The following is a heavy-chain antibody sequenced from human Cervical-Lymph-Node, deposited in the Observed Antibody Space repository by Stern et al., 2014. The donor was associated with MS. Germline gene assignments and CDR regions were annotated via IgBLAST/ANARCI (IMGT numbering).Heavy chain of an antibody. D-gene: IGHD2-15*01. CDR3: ARLGVVASTHSGMDV. CDR1: GYKFSSYW. J-gene: IGHJ6*02. Sequence: EMQLVQSGAEVKKPGESLKLSCQGSGYKFSSYWIAWVRQMPGKGLEWMGIIYPGDSDAKYGPSFQGQVTISVDKSINTAYLQWSSLKASDTATFYCARLGVVASTHSGMDVWGQGTTVTFSS. V-gene: IGHV5-51*01. CDR2: IYPGDSDA.